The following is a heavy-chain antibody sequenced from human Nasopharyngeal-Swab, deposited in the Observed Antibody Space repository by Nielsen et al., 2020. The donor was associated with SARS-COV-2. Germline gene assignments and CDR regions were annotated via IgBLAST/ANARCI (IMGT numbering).Heavy chain of an antibody. CDR3: ARDPEWFYPGGYYYYGMDV. Sequence: SETLSLTCTVSGGSISSSSYYWGWIRQPPGKGLEWIGSIYYSGSTYYNPSLKSRVTISVDTSKNQFSLKLSSVTAADTAVYYCARDPEWFYPGGYYYYGMDVWGQGTTVTVSS. CDR1: GGSISSSSYY. D-gene: IGHD3-3*01. J-gene: IGHJ6*02. V-gene: IGHV4-39*07. CDR2: IYYSGST.